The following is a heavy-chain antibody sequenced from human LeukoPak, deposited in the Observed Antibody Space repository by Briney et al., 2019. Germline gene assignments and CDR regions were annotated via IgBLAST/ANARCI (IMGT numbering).Heavy chain of an antibody. CDR2: ISAHNGNT. J-gene: IGHJ4*02. Sequence: ASVKVSCKASGYTFTSYGISWVRQAPGQGLEWMGWISAHNGNTNYAQKFQGRVTMTRDTSISTAYMELSRLRSDDTAVYYCARVASGSYGYGYWGQGTLVTVSS. V-gene: IGHV1-18*01. CDR1: GYTFTSYG. CDR3: ARVASGSYGYGY. D-gene: IGHD1-26*01.